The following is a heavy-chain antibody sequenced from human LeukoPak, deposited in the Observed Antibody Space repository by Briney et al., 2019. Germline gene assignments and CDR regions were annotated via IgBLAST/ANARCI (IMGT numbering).Heavy chain of an antibody. J-gene: IGHJ4*02. D-gene: IGHD3-16*02. CDR2: INTNTGNP. CDR1: GYTFTSYA. V-gene: IGHV7-4-1*02. Sequence: ASVKVPCKASGYTFTSYAMNWVRQAPGQGLEWMGWINTNTGNPTYAQGFTGRFVFSLDTSVSTAYLQISSLKAEDTAVYYCARDPYDYVWGSYRMYYFDYWGQGTLVTVSS. CDR3: ARDPYDYVWGSYRMYYFDY.